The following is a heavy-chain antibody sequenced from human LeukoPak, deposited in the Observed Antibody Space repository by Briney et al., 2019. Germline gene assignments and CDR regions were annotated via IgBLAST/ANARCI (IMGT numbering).Heavy chain of an antibody. CDR1: GYSLSSGYY. V-gene: IGHV4-38-2*02. J-gene: IGHJ6*03. Sequence: PSETLSLTCTVSGYSLSSGYYWGWIRQPPGKGLEWIGSIYHSGSTYYNPSLKSRVTISVDTSKNQFSLKLSSVTAADTAVYYCARVDDYAYYYYYMDVWGKGTTVTVSS. D-gene: IGHD4-17*01. CDR2: IYHSGST. CDR3: ARVDDYAYYYYYMDV.